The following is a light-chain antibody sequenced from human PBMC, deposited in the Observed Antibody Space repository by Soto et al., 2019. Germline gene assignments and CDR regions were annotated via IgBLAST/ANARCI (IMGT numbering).Light chain of an antibody. V-gene: IGKV3-11*01. Sequence: EIVLTQSPATLSLSPGNRATLSCRASQSVSGYLAWYQQKPGQAPRLLIYDASNRATGIPARFSGSGSGTAVTLPITSLEPEDFSVYYCQQRSNWPSTFGGGTKVE. J-gene: IGKJ4*01. CDR1: QSVSGY. CDR2: DAS. CDR3: QQRSNWPST.